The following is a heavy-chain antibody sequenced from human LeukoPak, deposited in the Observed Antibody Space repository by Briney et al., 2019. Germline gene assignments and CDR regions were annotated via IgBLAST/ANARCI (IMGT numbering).Heavy chain of an antibody. CDR1: GFTFSNAW. CDR2: IKREPDGGTT. V-gene: IGHV3-15*01. D-gene: IGHD3-22*01. J-gene: IGHJ4*02. Sequence: GGSLRLSCAASGFTFSNAWMSWVRQAPGKGLEWVGRIKREPDGGTTDYAAPVKGRFTISRDDSKNTLYLQMNSLKTEDTAVYYCTTDPHYYDSSGYFFPPPSWGQGTLVTVSS. CDR3: TTDPHYYDSSGYFFPPPS.